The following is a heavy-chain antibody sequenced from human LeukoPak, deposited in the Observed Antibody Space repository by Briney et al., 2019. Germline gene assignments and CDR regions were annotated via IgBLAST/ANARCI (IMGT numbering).Heavy chain of an antibody. D-gene: IGHD6-13*01. CDR2: ISWNSGSI. CDR3: AKDSQPRDSYGQQLAFDAFDI. V-gene: IGHV3-9*01. Sequence: GGSLRLSCAASGFTFDDYAMHWVRQAPGKGLEWVSGISWNSGSIGYADSVKGRFTISRDNAKNSLYLQMNSLRAEDTALYYCAKDSQPRDSYGQQLAFDAFDIWGQGTMVTVSS. J-gene: IGHJ3*02. CDR1: GFTFDDYA.